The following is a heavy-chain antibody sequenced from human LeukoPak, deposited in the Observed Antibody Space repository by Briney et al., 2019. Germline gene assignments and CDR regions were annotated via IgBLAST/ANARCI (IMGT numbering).Heavy chain of an antibody. CDR1: GFTFSSYA. CDR3: ARAYYDILTGYYDAFDI. Sequence: GRPLRLSCAASGFTFSSYAMHWVRQAPGKGLEWVAVISYDGSNKYYADSVKGRFTISRDNSKNTLYLQMNSLRAEDTAVYYCARAYYDILTGYYDAFDIWGQGTMVTVSS. CDR2: ISYDGSNK. V-gene: IGHV3-30-3*01. D-gene: IGHD3-9*01. J-gene: IGHJ3*02.